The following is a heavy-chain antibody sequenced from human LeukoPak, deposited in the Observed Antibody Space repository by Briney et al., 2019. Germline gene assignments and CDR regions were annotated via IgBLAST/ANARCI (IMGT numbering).Heavy chain of an antibody. V-gene: IGHV3-7*01. Sequence: QPGGSLRLSCAASGFTFSNYWMTWFRQTPGKGLEWVGNIKQDGSEKYYVDSVKGRFTISRDNAKNSLYLQMNSLRAEDTAVYYCARDPYSGSYGNYYYYFMDVWGKGTTVTISS. CDR2: IKQDGSEK. D-gene: IGHD1-26*01. CDR3: ARDPYSGSYGNYYYYFMDV. CDR1: GFTFSNYW. J-gene: IGHJ6*03.